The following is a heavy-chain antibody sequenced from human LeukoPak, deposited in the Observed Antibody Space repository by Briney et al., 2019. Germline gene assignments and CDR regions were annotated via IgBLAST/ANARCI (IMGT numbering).Heavy chain of an antibody. D-gene: IGHD2-8*01. CDR1: GGSISSGGYY. V-gene: IGHV4-31*03. CDR2: IYYSGST. Sequence: SETLSLTCTVSGGSISSGGYYWSWIRQHPGTGLEWLGYIYYSGSTYYNPSLKSRVTISVDTSKNQFSLKLSSVTAADTAVYYCARVLYAIPGWFDPWGQGTLVTVSS. J-gene: IGHJ5*02. CDR3: ARVLYAIPGWFDP.